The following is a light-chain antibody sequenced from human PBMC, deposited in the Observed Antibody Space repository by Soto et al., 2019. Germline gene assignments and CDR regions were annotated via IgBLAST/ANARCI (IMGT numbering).Light chain of an antibody. V-gene: IGKV4-1*01. CDR2: WAS. J-gene: IGKJ2*01. CDR1: QSVLYSSNNKNY. Sequence: DIVMTQSPDSLAVSLGERDTIKCKSSQSVLYSSNNKNYLAWYQQKPGQPPKLLIYWASTRESGVPDRFSGSGSGTDFTLTISSLQAEDVAVYYCQQYYGTPYTFGQGTKLEIE. CDR3: QQYYGTPYT.